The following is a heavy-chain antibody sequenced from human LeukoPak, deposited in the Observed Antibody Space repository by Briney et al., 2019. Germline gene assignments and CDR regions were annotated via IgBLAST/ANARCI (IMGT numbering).Heavy chain of an antibody. V-gene: IGHV1-18*04. CDR3: VREGINKAFDS. J-gene: IGHJ4*02. CDR2: IGFYNGDI. Sequence: ASVKVSCKASGYTLTTYGISWVRQAPGQGLEWMGWIGFYNGDINYAQKFQGRVTMSTDTMTADTSTNTAYMELRSLTSDDTAVYYCVREGINKAFDSWDQGTLVIVSS. D-gene: IGHD3-10*01. CDR1: GYTLTTYG.